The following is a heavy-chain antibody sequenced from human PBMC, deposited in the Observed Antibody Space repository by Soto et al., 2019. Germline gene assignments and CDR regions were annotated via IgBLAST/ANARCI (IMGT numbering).Heavy chain of an antibody. V-gene: IGHV1-69*04. J-gene: IGHJ5*02. CDR1: GGTFSSYT. Sequence: ASVKVSCKASGGTFSSYTISWVRQAPGQGLEWMGRIIPILGIANYAQKFKGRVTITADKSTSTAYMELSSLRSEDTAVYYCARDLYSGYDYENWFDPWGQGTLVTVSS. D-gene: IGHD5-12*01. CDR3: ARDLYSGYDYENWFDP. CDR2: IIPILGIA.